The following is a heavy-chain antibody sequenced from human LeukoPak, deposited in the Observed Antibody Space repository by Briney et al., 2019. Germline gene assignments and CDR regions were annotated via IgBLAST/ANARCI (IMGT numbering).Heavy chain of an antibody. CDR2: IYSGGST. Sequence: GGPLRLSCAASGFTVSSNYMSWVRQAPGKGLEWVSVIYSGGSTYYADSVKGRFTISRHNSKNTLYLQMNSLRAEDTAVYYCARAACSTSCYGYFDYWGQGTLVTVSS. J-gene: IGHJ4*02. CDR1: GFTVSSNY. V-gene: IGHV3-53*04. D-gene: IGHD2-2*01. CDR3: ARAACSTSCYGYFDY.